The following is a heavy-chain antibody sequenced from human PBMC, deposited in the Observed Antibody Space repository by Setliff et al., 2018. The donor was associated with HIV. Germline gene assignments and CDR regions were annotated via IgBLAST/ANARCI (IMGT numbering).Heavy chain of an antibody. CDR3: ARAWAMQQLVPAY. CDR1: GLTFTNYA. Sequence: GSLRPSCAGSGLTFTNYAMHWVRQAPGKGLESVSFISYDGGSKYYADSVKGRFTISRDNSKNTLYLQMNSLRVEDTAIYYCARAWAMQQLVPAYWGQGTLVTVSS. J-gene: IGHJ4*01. V-gene: IGHV3-30*07. CDR2: ISYDGGSK. D-gene: IGHD6-6*01.